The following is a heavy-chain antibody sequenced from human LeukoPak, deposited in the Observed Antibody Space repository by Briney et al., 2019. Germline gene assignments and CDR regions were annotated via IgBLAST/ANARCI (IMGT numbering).Heavy chain of an antibody. CDR1: GLTFSNYA. V-gene: IGHV3-23*01. D-gene: IGHD4-17*01. CDR2: IIVSSSRT. CDR3: SKDPNGDYIGAFDM. Sequence: GGSLRLSCAASGLTFSNYAMTWVRQAPGKGLEWVSSIIVSSSRTYYADSVKGRFTISRDNSKNTLYLQMNSLRAEDTALYYCSKDPNGDYIGAFDMWGPGPLVTVSS. J-gene: IGHJ3*02.